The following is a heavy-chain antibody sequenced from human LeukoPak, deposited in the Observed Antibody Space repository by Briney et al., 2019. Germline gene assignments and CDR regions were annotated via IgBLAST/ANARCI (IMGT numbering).Heavy chain of an antibody. Sequence: QTGGSLRLSCAASGFTFDDYAMHWVRQAPGKGLEWVSGISWNSGSIGYADSVKGRFTISRDNAKNSLYLQMNSLRAEGTAVYYCARDYCSGGSCYLRWYFDLWGRGTLVTVSS. D-gene: IGHD2-15*01. J-gene: IGHJ2*01. CDR3: ARDYCSGGSCYLRWYFDL. CDR1: GFTFDDYA. V-gene: IGHV3-9*01. CDR2: ISWNSGSI.